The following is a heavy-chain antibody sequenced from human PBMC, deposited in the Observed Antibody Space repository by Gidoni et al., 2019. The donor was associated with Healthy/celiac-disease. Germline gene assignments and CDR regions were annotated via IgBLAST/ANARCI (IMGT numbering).Heavy chain of an antibody. CDR3: ARELEAVAGDDAFDI. CDR2: IYTSGST. D-gene: IGHD6-19*01. V-gene: IGHV4-61*02. J-gene: IGHJ3*02. CDR1: GGSITSGSYD. Sequence: HVQLQDSGPGLVKPSQTLSLTCTVSGGSITSGSYDWSWIRQPAGKVLEWIGRIYTSGSTNYNPSLKSRVTMSVDTSKNQFSLKLSSVTAADTAVYYCARELEAVAGDDAFDIWGQGTMVTVSS.